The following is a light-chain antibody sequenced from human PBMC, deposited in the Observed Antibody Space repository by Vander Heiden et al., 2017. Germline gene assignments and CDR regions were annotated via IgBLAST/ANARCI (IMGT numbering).Light chain of an antibody. CDR1: QSVSSSS. V-gene: IGKV3-20*01. CDR2: GAS. CDR3: QQYGSSPPVT. Sequence: EIVLTQSPGTLSLSPGERATLSCRASQSVSSSSLAGYQQNPGQAPRLLIYGASSRATGIPDRFSGSGSGTYFTLTISRLEPDDFAVYYCQQYGSSPPVTFGQGTRLEI. J-gene: IGKJ5*01.